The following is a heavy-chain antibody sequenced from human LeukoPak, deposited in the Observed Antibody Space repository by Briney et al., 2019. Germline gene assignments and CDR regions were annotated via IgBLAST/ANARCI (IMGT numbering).Heavy chain of an antibody. CDR3: ARGVAARPPNPYYFDY. CDR2: ISSSGSTI. Sequence: GGSLRLSCAASGFTFSDYYMSWIRPAPGKGLEWVSYISSSGSTIYYADSVKGRFTISRDNAKNSLYLQMNSRRAEDTAVYFCARGVAARPPNPYYFDYWGQGTLVTVSS. D-gene: IGHD6-6*01. CDR1: GFTFSDYY. V-gene: IGHV3-11*01. J-gene: IGHJ4*02.